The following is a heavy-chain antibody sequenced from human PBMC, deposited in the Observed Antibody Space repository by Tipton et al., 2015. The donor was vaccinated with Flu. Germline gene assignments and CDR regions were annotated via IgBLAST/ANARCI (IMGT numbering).Heavy chain of an antibody. Sequence: TLSLTCTVSGGSISSSSYHWAWIRQPPGKGLEWIGSIYYTGHTYHTPSLESRVSISADTSKRQFSLKLTSVTAADTAVYYCATVSSYYFFFDSWGQGTLVTVSS. CDR1: GGSISSSSYH. CDR3: ATVSSYYFFFDS. D-gene: IGHD1-26*01. V-gene: IGHV4-39*07. J-gene: IGHJ4*02. CDR2: IYYTGHT.